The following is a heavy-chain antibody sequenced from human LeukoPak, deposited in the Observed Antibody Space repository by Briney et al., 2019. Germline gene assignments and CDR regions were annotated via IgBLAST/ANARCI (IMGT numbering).Heavy chain of an antibody. V-gene: IGHV1-3*01. J-gene: IGHJ4*02. CDR2: INAGNGNT. CDR3: ARKDDILTGSLDY. Sequence: ASVKVSCKASGYTFTSYAMHWVRQAPGQRLEWMGWINAGNGNTKYSQKFQGRVTITRDTSASTAYMEPSSLRSEDTAVYYCARKDDILTGSLDYWGQGTLVTVSS. CDR1: GYTFTSYA. D-gene: IGHD3-9*01.